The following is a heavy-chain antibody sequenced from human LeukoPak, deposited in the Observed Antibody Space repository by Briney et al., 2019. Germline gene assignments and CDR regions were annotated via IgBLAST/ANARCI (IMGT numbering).Heavy chain of an antibody. CDR3: ARDFCSSEACPFRDDAFDI. J-gene: IGHJ3*02. V-gene: IGHV3-74*01. CDR1: GFNFKNYW. Sequence: GGSLRLSCAASGFNFKNYWMHWVRQAPGKGLEWVSRIINDGSSTTYADSVKGRFTISRDNAKDTLYLQMNSLRVEDTAVYYCARDFCSSEACPFRDDAFDIWGQGTKVTVSS. D-gene: IGHD2-2*01. CDR2: IINDGSST.